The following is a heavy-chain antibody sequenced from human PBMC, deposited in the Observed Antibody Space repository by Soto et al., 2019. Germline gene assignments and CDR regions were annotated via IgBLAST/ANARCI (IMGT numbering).Heavy chain of an antibody. J-gene: IGHJ3*02. V-gene: IGHV5-51*01. CDR3: ASSVGSYFSLDAFDI. CDR1: GYSFTSYW. Sequence: PGESLKISCKGSGYSFTSYWIGWVRQMPGKGLEWMGIIYPGDSDTRYSPSFQGQVTISADKSISTAYLQWSSLKASDTAMYYCASSVGSYFSLDAFDIWGQGTMVTVSS. D-gene: IGHD1-26*01. CDR2: IYPGDSDT.